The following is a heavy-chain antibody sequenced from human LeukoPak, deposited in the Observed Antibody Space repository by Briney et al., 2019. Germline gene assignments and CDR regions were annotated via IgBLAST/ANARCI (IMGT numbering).Heavy chain of an antibody. V-gene: IGHV3-7*01. J-gene: IGHJ6*03. CDR1: GFTFSNYA. CDR3: ARGFLEWLLPRYYYYMDV. D-gene: IGHD3-3*01. Sequence: GGSLRLSCEVSGFTFSNYAMNWVRQAPGKGLEWVANIKQDGSEKYYVDSVKGRFTISRDNAKNSLYLQMNSLSAEDTAVYYCARGFLEWLLPRYYYYMDVWGKGTTVTVSS. CDR2: IKQDGSEK.